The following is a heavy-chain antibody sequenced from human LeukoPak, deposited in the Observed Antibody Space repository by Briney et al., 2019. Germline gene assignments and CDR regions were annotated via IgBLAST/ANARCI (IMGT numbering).Heavy chain of an antibody. CDR3: ARDPYSGSYGDYYYYYMDV. V-gene: IGHV3-23*01. D-gene: IGHD1-26*01. CDR1: GFTFSSYA. Sequence: PGGSLRLSCAASGFTFSSYAMNWVRQAPGKGLEWVSAISGSGGSTYYADSVKGRFTISRDNAKSSLYLQMNSLRAEDTAVYYCARDPYSGSYGDYYYYYMDVWGKGTTVTISS. CDR2: ISGSGGST. J-gene: IGHJ6*03.